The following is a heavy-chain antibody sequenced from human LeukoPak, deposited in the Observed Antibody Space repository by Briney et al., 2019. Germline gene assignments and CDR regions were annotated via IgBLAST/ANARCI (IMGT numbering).Heavy chain of an antibody. V-gene: IGHV4-38-2*02. CDR2: IYHSGST. J-gene: IGHJ4*02. CDR1: GYSISSGYY. Sequence: PSETLSLTCTVSGYSISSGYYWGWIRQPPGKGLEWIGSIYHSGSTYYNPSLKSRVTIPVDTSKNQFSLKLSPVTAADTAVYYCARMQEGAPYHFDYWGQGTLVTVSS. D-gene: IGHD3-16*01. CDR3: ARMQEGAPYHFDY.